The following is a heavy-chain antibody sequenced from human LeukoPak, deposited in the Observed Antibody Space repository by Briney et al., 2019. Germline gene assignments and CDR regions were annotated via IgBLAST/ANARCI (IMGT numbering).Heavy chain of an antibody. D-gene: IGHD6-13*01. J-gene: IGHJ4*02. Sequence: SETLSLTCTVSGYSISSGYYWGWIRQPPGKGLEWIGSIYHSGSTYYNPSLKSRVTISVDTSKNQFSLKPSSVTAADTAVYYCARGEIAAAGTIFDYRGQGTLVTVSS. V-gene: IGHV4-38-2*02. CDR3: ARGEIAAAGTIFDY. CDR1: GYSISSGYY. CDR2: IYHSGST.